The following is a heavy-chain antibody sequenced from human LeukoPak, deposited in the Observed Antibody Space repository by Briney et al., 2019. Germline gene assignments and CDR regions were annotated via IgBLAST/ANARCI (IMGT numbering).Heavy chain of an antibody. Sequence: GGSLRLSCAASGFTFSSYSTNWVRQAPGKGLEWVSSISSSSSYIYYADSVKGRFTISRDNAKNSLYLQMNSLRAEDTAVYYCARVAAGYFDYWGQGTLVTVSS. CDR2: ISSSSSYI. CDR1: GFTFSSYS. D-gene: IGHD6-13*01. V-gene: IGHV3-21*01. J-gene: IGHJ4*02. CDR3: ARVAAGYFDY.